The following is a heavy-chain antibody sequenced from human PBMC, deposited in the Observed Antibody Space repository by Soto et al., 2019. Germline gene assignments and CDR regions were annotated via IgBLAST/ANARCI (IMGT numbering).Heavy chain of an antibody. D-gene: IGHD3-22*01. CDR1: GGSISSGDYY. J-gene: IGHJ4*02. V-gene: IGHV4-30-4*01. CDR3: ARGPPNYYDSSGYLRFDY. Sequence: SETLSLTCTVSGGSISSGDYYWSWIRQPPRKGLEWIGYIYYSGSTNYNPSLKSRVTISVDTSKNQFSLKLSSVTAADTAVYYCARGPPNYYDSSGYLRFDYWGQGTLVTVSS. CDR2: IYYSGST.